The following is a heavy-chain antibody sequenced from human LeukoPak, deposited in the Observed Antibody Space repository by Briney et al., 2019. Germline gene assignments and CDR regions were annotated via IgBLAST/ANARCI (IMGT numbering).Heavy chain of an antibody. Sequence: PGGSLRLSCAASGFTFSSYGIHWVRQAPGKGLEWVAVIWYDGSNKYYADSVKGRFTISRDNSKNTLYLQMNSLRAEDTAVYYCARDRAPYDILTGYSFLLWAFDIWGQGTMVTVSS. CDR2: IWYDGSNK. CDR1: GFTFSSYG. D-gene: IGHD3-9*01. CDR3: ARDRAPYDILTGYSFLLWAFDI. V-gene: IGHV3-33*01. J-gene: IGHJ3*02.